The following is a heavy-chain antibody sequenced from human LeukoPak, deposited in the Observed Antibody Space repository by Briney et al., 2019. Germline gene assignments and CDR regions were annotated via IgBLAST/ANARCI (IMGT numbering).Heavy chain of an antibody. Sequence: SETPSLTCSVSGGSISTYYWSWIRQTPGKGLEWIGYIYYSGSTNYNPSLESRVTMSVDTSKNQLSLNLTSVTAADTAVYFCATGYSSYYFDYWGLGTLVTVSS. CDR1: GGSISTYY. CDR3: ATGYSSYYFDY. J-gene: IGHJ4*02. CDR2: IYYSGST. D-gene: IGHD6-6*01. V-gene: IGHV4-59*01.